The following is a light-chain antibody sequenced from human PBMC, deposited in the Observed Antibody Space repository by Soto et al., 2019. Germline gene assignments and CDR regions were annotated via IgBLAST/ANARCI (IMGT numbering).Light chain of an antibody. Sequence: EIVMTQSPATLSVSPGARATLSCRASQSVSSNLAWYQQKPGQAPRLLIYGASTRATGIPARFSGSGSGTEFTLTISRLQSEDFAVYYCQQYNSWRTFGQGTKVDIK. CDR1: QSVSSN. CDR3: QQYNSWRT. J-gene: IGKJ1*01. V-gene: IGKV3-15*01. CDR2: GAS.